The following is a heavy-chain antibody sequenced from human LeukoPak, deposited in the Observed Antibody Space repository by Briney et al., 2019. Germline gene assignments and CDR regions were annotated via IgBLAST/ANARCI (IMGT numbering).Heavy chain of an antibody. J-gene: IGHJ4*02. CDR3: ARDGIGELLGPYDY. CDR2: ISYDGSNK. Sequence: PGRSLRLSCAASGFTFSSYAMHWVRQAPGKGLEWVAVISYDGSNKYYADSVKGRFTISRDNSKSTLYLQVNSLRAEDTAVYYCARDGIGELLGPYDYWGQGTLVTVSS. CDR1: GFTFSSYA. D-gene: IGHD3-10*01. V-gene: IGHV3-30*04.